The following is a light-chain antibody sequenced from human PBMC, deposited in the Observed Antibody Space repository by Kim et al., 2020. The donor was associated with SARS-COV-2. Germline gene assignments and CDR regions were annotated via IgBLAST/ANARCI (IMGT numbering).Light chain of an antibody. J-gene: IGKJ4*01. V-gene: IGKV1-8*01. CDR3: EQYYSYPPA. CDR1: QDIKSY. CDR2: EAS. Sequence: ASTGDRGTITCRASQDIKSYLAWFQQKPGKAPKLLIYEASILQSGVPPRFSGSGSGTDFTLTISYLQSEDFATYYCEQYYSYPPAFGGGTKVDIK.